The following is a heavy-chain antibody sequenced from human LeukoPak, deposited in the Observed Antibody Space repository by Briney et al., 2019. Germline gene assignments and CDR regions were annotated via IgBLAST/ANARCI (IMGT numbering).Heavy chain of an antibody. D-gene: IGHD5-18*01. CDR1: GYSFTYYW. Sequence: GDSLKISCKGSGYSFTYYWIGWVRQLPGKGLEWVGIIYPGDSDTRYSPSFQGHVTISADKSISTAYLQWSSLKPSDTAMYYCERRGYSERDFDSWGQGTLVTVSS. V-gene: IGHV5-51*01. CDR3: ERRGYSERDFDS. CDR2: IYPGDSDT. J-gene: IGHJ4*02.